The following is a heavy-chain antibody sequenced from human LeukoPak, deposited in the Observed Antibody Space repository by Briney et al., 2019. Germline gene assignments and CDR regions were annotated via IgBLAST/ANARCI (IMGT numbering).Heavy chain of an antibody. V-gene: IGHV3-21*01. Sequence: GGCLRLSCAASGFTFNIYSMNCVRDAPGKGLEWGSSISSSSSYIYDAESVKGRLSISRDNAQNSLYLQMNRLRAEDTAVYYCARDGDAWGGNSKPGYWGQGTLVTVSS. CDR1: GFTFNIYS. D-gene: IGHD4-23*01. J-gene: IGHJ4*02. CDR3: ARDGDAWGGNSKPGY. CDR2: ISSSSSYI.